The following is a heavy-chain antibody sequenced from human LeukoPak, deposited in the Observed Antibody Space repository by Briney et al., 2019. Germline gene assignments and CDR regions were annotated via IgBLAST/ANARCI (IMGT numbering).Heavy chain of an antibody. CDR1: GGSISSYY. CDR3: ARIRGIGYCSSTSCYSSDAFDI. V-gene: IGHV4-4*07. D-gene: IGHD2-2*01. J-gene: IGHJ3*02. Sequence: SEALSLTCTVSGGSISSYYWSWIRQPAGKGLEWIGRIYTSGSTNYNPSLKSRVTMSVDTSKNQFSLKLSSVTAADTAVYYCARIRGIGYCSSTSCYSSDAFDIWGQGTMVTVSS. CDR2: IYTSGST.